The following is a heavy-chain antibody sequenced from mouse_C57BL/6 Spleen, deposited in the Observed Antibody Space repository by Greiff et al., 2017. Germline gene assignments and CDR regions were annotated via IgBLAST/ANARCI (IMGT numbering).Heavy chain of an antibody. Sequence: QVQLQQSGPELVKPGASVKLSCKASGYTFTSYDINWVKQRPGQGLEWIGWIYPRDGSTKYNEKFKGKATLTVDTSSSTAYMELHSLTSEDSSVDFCASSQGIYYYCSPSMDYWGQGTSVTVSS. D-gene: IGHD1-1*01. CDR1: GYTFTSYD. J-gene: IGHJ4*01. CDR2: IYPRDGST. V-gene: IGHV1-85*01. CDR3: ASSQGIYYYCSPSMDY.